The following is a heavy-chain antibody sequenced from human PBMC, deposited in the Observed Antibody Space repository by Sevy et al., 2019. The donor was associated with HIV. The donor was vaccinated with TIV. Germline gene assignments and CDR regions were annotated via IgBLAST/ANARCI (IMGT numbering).Heavy chain of an antibody. D-gene: IGHD2-15*01. Sequence: PGGSLRLSCAASGFTFSTYGMHWVRQAPGKGLEWVAVISYDGRHKYYADSVKGRFTISRDNSKNTLDLQMNSLRAEDTAVYYCAKDRDIVIVLGATALRQWGQGTLVTVSS. V-gene: IGHV3-30*18. CDR2: ISYDGRHK. CDR3: AKDRDIVIVLGATALRQ. J-gene: IGHJ1*01. CDR1: GFTFSTYG.